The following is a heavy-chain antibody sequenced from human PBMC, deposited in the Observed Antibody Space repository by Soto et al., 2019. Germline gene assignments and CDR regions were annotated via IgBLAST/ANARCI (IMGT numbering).Heavy chain of an antibody. V-gene: IGHV3-23*01. J-gene: IGHJ1*01. CDR1: GFTFSSYA. CDR2: ISGSGGST. Sequence: GGSLRLSCAASGFTFSSYAMSWVRQAPGKGLEWVSAISGSGGSTYYADSVKGRFTISRDNSKNTLYLQMNSLRAEDTAVYYCANFHGDYSEYFQHWGQGTLVTVSS. CDR3: ANFHGDYSEYFQH. D-gene: IGHD4-17*01.